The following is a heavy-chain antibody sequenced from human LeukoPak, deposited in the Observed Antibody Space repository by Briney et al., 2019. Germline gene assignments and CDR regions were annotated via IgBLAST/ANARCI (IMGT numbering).Heavy chain of an antibody. CDR3: ARDLGQYYDTSDNWFDP. D-gene: IGHD3-22*01. CDR2: ITRDSIYT. J-gene: IGHJ5*02. Sequence: GGSLRLSCAASGFTFNNYNMNWVRQTPGKGLEWVSSITRDSIYTFYADSVRGRFTISRDNAKNLLSLQMNSLRAEDTAVYYCARDLGQYYDTSDNWFDPWGQGTLVTVSS. CDR1: GFTFNNYN. V-gene: IGHV3-21*01.